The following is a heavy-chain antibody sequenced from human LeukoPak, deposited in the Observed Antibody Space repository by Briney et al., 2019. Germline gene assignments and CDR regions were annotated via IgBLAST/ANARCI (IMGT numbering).Heavy chain of an antibody. V-gene: IGHV3-30-3*01. Sequence: GGSLRLSCAASGFTFSSYAMHWVRQAPGKGLEWVAVISYDGSNKYYADSVKGRFTISRDNSKNTLYLQMNSLRAEDTAVYYCARGGGGLLWFGQPDYFDYWGQGTLVTVSS. J-gene: IGHJ4*02. CDR3: ARGGGGLLWFGQPDYFDY. CDR2: ISYDGSNK. CDR1: GFTFSSYA. D-gene: IGHD3-10*01.